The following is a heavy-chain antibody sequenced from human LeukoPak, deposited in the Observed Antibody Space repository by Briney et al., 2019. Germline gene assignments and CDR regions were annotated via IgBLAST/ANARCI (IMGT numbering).Heavy chain of an antibody. CDR2: FEPEHGDT. Sequence: ASVKVSCKVSGYSLSELAMHWVRQSPGKGLEWMGGFEPEHGDTIYAQKFQGRVTMTEDTSRDTAYMELRSLRSEDTAVYYCATESSPPSYYGMDVWGQGTTVTVSS. CDR1: GYSLSELA. V-gene: IGHV1-24*01. CDR3: ATESSPPSYYGMDV. J-gene: IGHJ6*02. D-gene: IGHD2-2*01.